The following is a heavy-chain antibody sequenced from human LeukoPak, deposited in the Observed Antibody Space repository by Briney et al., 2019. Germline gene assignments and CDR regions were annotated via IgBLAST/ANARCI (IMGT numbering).Heavy chain of an antibody. D-gene: IGHD6-13*01. CDR3: ARVPYSSSWSYYGIDV. Sequence: PSETLSLTCTVSNGSINNFYWSWIRQPPGKELEWIGYVYYSGSTNYNPSLRRRVTISVDTSKNQFSLKLSSVTAADTAVYYCARVPYSSSWSYYGIDVWGQGTTVTVSS. CDR2: VYYSGST. CDR1: NGSINNFY. V-gene: IGHV4-59*01. J-gene: IGHJ6*02.